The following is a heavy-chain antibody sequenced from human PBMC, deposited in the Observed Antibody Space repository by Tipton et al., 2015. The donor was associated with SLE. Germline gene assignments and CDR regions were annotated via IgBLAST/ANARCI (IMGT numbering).Heavy chain of an antibody. Sequence: GSLRLSCAASGFTFSSYWMHWVRQVPGKGPVWVSRLKSDGSSTTYADSVKGRFIISRDNAKNTLYLQMNSLRVEDTAVYYCVRERGVGDSRHYWGQGTMVTVSS. V-gene: IGHV3-74*01. CDR1: GFTFSSYW. J-gene: IGHJ4*02. D-gene: IGHD4-17*01. CDR3: VRERGVGDSRHY. CDR2: LKSDGSST.